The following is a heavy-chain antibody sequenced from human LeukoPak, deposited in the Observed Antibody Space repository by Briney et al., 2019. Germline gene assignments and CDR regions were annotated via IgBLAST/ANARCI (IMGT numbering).Heavy chain of an antibody. Sequence: SGGSLRLSCAASGFTFSSYSMNWVRQAPGKGLEWVGRIRSKANSYATAYAASVKGRFTISRDDSKNTAYLQMNSLKTEDTAVYYCTRHEYYDSSGYQDYWGQGTLVTVSS. V-gene: IGHV3-73*01. D-gene: IGHD3-22*01. CDR2: IRSKANSYAT. CDR1: GFTFSSYS. CDR3: TRHEYYDSSGYQDY. J-gene: IGHJ4*02.